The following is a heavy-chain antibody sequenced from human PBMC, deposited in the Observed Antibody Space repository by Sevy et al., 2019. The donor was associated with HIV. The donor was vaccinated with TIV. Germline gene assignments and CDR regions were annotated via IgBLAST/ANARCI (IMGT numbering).Heavy chain of an antibody. V-gene: IGHV3-15*01. CDR1: GFTFSNAW. CDR3: TTVAQFTAFDI. J-gene: IGHJ3*02. CDR2: IKSKTDGGTT. Sequence: GGSLRLSCAASGFTFSNAWMSWVRQAPGKGLEWVGRIKSKTDGGTTDYAEPVKGRFTISRVDSKNTLYLQMNSLKTEDTAVYYCTTVAQFTAFDIWGQGTMVTVSS.